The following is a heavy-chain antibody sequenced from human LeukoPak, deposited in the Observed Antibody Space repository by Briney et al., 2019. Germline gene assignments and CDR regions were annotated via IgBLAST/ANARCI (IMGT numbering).Heavy chain of an antibody. V-gene: IGHV4-59*08. Sequence: SSETLSLTCTVSGGSISSYYWSWIRQPPGKGLEWIGYIYYSGSTNYNPSLKSRVTMSVDTSKNQFSLRLTSVTAADTAVYYCARLKQWLYVDIWGQGTMVTVSS. D-gene: IGHD6-19*01. CDR1: GGSISSYY. CDR3: ARLKQWLYVDI. CDR2: IYYSGST. J-gene: IGHJ3*02.